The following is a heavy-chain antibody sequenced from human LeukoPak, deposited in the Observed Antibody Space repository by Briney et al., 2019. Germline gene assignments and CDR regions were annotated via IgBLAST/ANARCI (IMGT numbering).Heavy chain of an antibody. J-gene: IGHJ4*02. CDR3: ARHYYDSSGYYGLLDY. D-gene: IGHD3-22*01. CDR1: GGSISSSSYY. V-gene: IGHV4-39*01. Sequence: SETLSLTCTVSGGSISSSSYYWGWIRQPPGKGLEWIGSIYYSGSTYYNPSLKSRVTISVDTSKNQFPLKLSSVTAADTAVYYCARHYYDSSGYYGLLDYWGQGTLVTVSS. CDR2: IYYSGST.